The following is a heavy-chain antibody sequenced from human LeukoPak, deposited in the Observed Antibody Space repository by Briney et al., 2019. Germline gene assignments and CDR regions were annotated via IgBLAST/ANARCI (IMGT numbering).Heavy chain of an antibody. CDR3: AKSSEFTYTTSSFDY. V-gene: IGHV3-23*01. Sequence: GGSLRLSCAASGFTCSSYAMSWVRQAPGKGLEWVSAISGAGGSTYYADSVKGRFTISRNNHKHLLYLQMNSHEDADTRGHGCAKSSEFTYTTSSFDYWGQGTLVTVSS. D-gene: IGHD6-6*01. CDR2: ISGAGGST. CDR1: GFTCSSYA. J-gene: IGHJ4*02.